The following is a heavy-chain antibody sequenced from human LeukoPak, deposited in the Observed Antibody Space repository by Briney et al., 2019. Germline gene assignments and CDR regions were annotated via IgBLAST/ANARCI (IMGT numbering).Heavy chain of an antibody. V-gene: IGHV3-30*02. CDR2: IRYDGSNK. J-gene: IGHJ4*02. D-gene: IGHD3-3*01. Sequence: GGSLRLSCAASGFTFSSYGMHWVCQAPGKGLEWVAFIRYDGSNKYYADSVKGRFTISRDNSKNTLYLQMNSLRAEDTAVYYCAKDLYDFWSGYDYWGQGTLVTVSS. CDR3: AKDLYDFWSGYDY. CDR1: GFTFSSYG.